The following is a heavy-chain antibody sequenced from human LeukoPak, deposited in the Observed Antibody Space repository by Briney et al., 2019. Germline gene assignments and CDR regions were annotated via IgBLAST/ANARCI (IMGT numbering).Heavy chain of an antibody. V-gene: IGHV4-31*11. CDR3: ARDNYYDSSGYYYRYYFDY. CDR1: GGSISSGGYY. D-gene: IGHD3-22*01. Sequence: PSETLSLTCAVSGGSISSGGYYWSWIRQHPGKGLEWIGYIYYSGSTYYNPSLKSRVTISVDTSKNQFSLKLSSVTAADTAVYYCARDNYYDSSGYYYRYYFDYWGQGTLVTVSS. CDR2: IYYSGST. J-gene: IGHJ4*02.